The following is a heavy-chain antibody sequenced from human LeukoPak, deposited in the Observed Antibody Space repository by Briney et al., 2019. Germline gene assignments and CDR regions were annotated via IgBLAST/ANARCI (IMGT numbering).Heavy chain of an antibody. CDR1: GDSFSSYY. V-gene: IGHV4-59*01. D-gene: IGHD6-13*01. J-gene: IGHJ4*02. CDR2: IHYSGNT. Sequence: PSETLSLTCSVSGDSFSSYYWSWIRQPPGKGLEWIGYIHYSGNTNYNPSLKSRVIISADTSKNQFSLKLNSVTAADTAVYYCARHQGYASSWYADYWGQGALVTVSS. CDR3: ARHQGYASSWYADY.